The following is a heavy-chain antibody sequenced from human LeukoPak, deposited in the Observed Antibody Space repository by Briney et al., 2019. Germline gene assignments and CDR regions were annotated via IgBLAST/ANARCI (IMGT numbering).Heavy chain of an antibody. V-gene: IGHV3-23*01. CDR3: AKLSGYSMYYFDY. J-gene: IGHJ4*02. Sequence: GGSLRLSCAASGFTFSSFALSWVRQAPGKGLEWISAMSGSGSTTFYADSVKGRFTISRDNSKNTLYLQMNSLRAEDTAVYYCAKLSGYSMYYFDYWGQGTLVTVSS. CDR2: MSGSGSTT. CDR1: GFTFSSFA. D-gene: IGHD3-22*01.